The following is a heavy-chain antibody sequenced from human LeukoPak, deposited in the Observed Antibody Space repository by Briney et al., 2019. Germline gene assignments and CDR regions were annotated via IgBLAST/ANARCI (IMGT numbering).Heavy chain of an antibody. CDR3: ASSLFGSGSDY. CDR2: INPNSGGT. Sequence: WASVKVPCKASGYTFTGYYMHWVRQAPGQGLEWMGWINPNSGGTNYARKFQGRVTMTRDTSISTAYMELSRLRSDDTAVYYCASSLFGSGSDYWGQGTLVTVSS. CDR1: GYTFTGYY. D-gene: IGHD6-19*01. J-gene: IGHJ4*02. V-gene: IGHV1-2*02.